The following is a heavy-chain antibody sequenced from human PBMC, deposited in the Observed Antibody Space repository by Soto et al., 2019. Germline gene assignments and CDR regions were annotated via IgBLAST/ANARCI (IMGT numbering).Heavy chain of an antibody. Sequence: VHLQESGPGLVKPSQTLSLTSPVSGGSINGGGYCWGWFRQHPGKGLVWIGCISYGGSTSYNPSLKSRVTISVDTSKNQFSLKLTSVTAADTAVYYCSRGILVWGQGALITVSS. D-gene: IGHD5-18*01. V-gene: IGHV4-31*03. J-gene: IGHJ4*02. CDR3: SRGILV. CDR1: GGSINGGGYC. CDR2: ISYGGST.